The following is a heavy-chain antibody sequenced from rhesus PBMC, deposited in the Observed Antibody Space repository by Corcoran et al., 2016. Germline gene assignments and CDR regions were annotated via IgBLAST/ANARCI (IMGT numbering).Heavy chain of an antibody. CDR1: GASISSNY. V-gene: IGHV4S2*01. J-gene: IGHJ6*01. Sequence: QVQLPASGPGLVTPSETLPLTCAVSGASISSNYWTWTLPCPGKGLEWIGRIYDTSGSTDYNPSLKSRVTISIDTSKKQFSLKLGSVTAADTAVYYCARGTGRYGLDSWGQGVVVTVSA. CDR3: ARGTGRYGLDS. CDR2: IYDTSGST. D-gene: IGHD3-22*01.